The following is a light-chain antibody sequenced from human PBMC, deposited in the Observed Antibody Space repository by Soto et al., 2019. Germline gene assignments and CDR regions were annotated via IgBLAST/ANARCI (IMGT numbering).Light chain of an antibody. CDR2: DAS. V-gene: IGKV3-11*01. CDR3: QQRSNWLT. Sequence: EIVLTQSPATLALSPGERATLSCRASQSVSSYLAWYQQKPGQAHRLLIYDASNRATGIPARFSGSGSGTDFTLTISRLEPEDFAVYYCQQRSNWLTFGGGTKVAIK. J-gene: IGKJ4*01. CDR1: QSVSSY.